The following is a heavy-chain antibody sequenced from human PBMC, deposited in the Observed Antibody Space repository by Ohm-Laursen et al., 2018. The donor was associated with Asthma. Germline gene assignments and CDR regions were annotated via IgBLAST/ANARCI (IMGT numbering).Heavy chain of an antibody. D-gene: IGHD2-2*01. J-gene: IGHJ4*02. CDR1: GFKFSDYY. Sequence: SLRLSCAASGFKFSDYYMSWIRQAPGKGLEYVSHISSDSIHTEYADSVKGRFTISRDNAKNSLYLQMNSLRADDTAVYYCARRSKICYDTSHCFFDYWGQGTLVTVSS. V-gene: IGHV3-11*06. CDR3: ARRSKICYDTSHCFFDY. CDR2: ISSDSIHT.